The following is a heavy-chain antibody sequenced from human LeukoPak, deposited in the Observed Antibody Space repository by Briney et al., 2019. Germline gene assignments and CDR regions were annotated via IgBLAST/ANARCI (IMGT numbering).Heavy chain of an antibody. D-gene: IGHD2-21*02. CDR3: ARDCGGDCYSHYFDY. CDR1: GFTFSRYG. Sequence: GGSLRLSCAASGFTFSRYGMHWVRQAPGKGLEWVSSISSGSSYIYYADSLKGRFTISRDDAKNSLYLQMNSLRADDTAVYYCARDCGGDCYSHYFDYWGQGTLVTVSS. V-gene: IGHV3-21*01. J-gene: IGHJ4*02. CDR2: ISSGSSYI.